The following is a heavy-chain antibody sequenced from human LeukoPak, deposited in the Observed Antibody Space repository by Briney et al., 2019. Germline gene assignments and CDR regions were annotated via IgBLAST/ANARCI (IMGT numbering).Heavy chain of an antibody. CDR2: IYHSGST. CDR3: ARHGQGSSLDY. Sequence: PSETLSLTCTVSGGSISSGGYYWSWIRQPPGKGLEWIGYIYHSGSTYYNPSLKSRVTISVDRSKNQFSLKLSSVTAADTAVYYCARHGQGSSLDYWGQGTLVTVSS. D-gene: IGHD6-6*01. V-gene: IGHV4-30-2*01. CDR1: GGSISSGGYY. J-gene: IGHJ4*02.